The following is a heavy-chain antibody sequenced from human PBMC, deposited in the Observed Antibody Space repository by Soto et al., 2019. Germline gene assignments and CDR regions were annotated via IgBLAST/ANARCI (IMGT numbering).Heavy chain of an antibody. D-gene: IGHD3-22*01. Sequence: GGSLRLSCAASGFTVSSNYMSWVRQAPGKGLEWVSVIYATGSTHYADSVKGRFAISRGSSKNTLYLQMNSLRAEDTAVYYCGRENESSGLALDYWGQGTQVTVSS. V-gene: IGHV3-66*01. CDR2: IYATGST. CDR1: GFTVSSNY. CDR3: GRENESSGLALDY. J-gene: IGHJ4*02.